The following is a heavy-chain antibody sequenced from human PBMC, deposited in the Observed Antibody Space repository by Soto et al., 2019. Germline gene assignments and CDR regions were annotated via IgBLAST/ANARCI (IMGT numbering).Heavy chain of an antibody. J-gene: IGHJ4*02. CDR3: ARDRCSGGSCYSVDS. Sequence: GGSLRLSCVASGFAFSTYSMNWVRQAPGKGLEWLSSISTTSNFIYYADSVRGRFTISRDNAKNSLFLQMNSLRAEDTAVYSCARDRCSGGSCYSVDSWGQGTLVTVSS. CDR1: GFAFSTYS. V-gene: IGHV3-21*01. CDR2: ISTTSNFI. D-gene: IGHD2-15*01.